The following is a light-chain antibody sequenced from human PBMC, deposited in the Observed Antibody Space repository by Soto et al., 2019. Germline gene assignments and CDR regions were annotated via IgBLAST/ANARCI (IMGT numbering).Light chain of an antibody. J-gene: IGLJ1*01. CDR1: SSDVGGYNY. CDR2: EVS. V-gene: IGLV2-14*01. CDR3: SSYTSSSTRV. Sequence: QSALTQTASVSGSPGQSITISCTGTSSDVGGYNYVSLYQQHPGKAPKLMIYEVSNRPSGVSNRFSGSKSGNMASLTISGLQAEDEADYYCSSYTSSSTRVFGTGTKLTVL.